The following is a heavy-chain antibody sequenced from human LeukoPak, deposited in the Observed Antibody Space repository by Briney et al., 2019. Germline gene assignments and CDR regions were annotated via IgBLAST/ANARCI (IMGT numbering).Heavy chain of an antibody. CDR2: IIPILGIA. D-gene: IGHD3-10*01. V-gene: IGHV1-69*04. CDR3: ARELCCRADGSGSYNFDL. Sequence: GASVKVSCKASGGTFSSYAISWVRQAPGQGLEWMGRIIPILGIANYAQKFQGRVMITADKSTSTAYMELSSLRSEDTAVYYCARELCCRADGSGSYNFDLWGQGTLVTVSS. J-gene: IGHJ5*02. CDR1: GGTFSSYA.